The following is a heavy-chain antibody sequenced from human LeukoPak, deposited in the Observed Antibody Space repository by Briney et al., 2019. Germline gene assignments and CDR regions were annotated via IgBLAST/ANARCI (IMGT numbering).Heavy chain of an antibody. CDR3: ARAPYGSGSYGY. CDR1: GYTFTSYA. Sequence: GASVKVSCTASGYTFTSYAMHWVRQAPGQRLEWMGWINAGNGNTKYSQKFQGRVTITRDTSASTAYMELSSLRSEDTAVYYCARAPYGSGSYGYWGQGTLVTVSS. V-gene: IGHV1-3*01. CDR2: INAGNGNT. D-gene: IGHD3-10*01. J-gene: IGHJ4*02.